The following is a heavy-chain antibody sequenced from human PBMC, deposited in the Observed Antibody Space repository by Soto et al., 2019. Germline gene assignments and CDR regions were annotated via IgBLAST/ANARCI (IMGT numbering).Heavy chain of an antibody. V-gene: IGHV4-30-2*01. J-gene: IGHJ4*02. CDR3: SRGVLV. D-gene: IGHD2-8*01. CDR2: ISPSGSP. CDR1: RGSVSSGGYS. Sequence: SETLSLTCSVSRGSVSSGGYSWSWIRQPPGKGLEWIGFISPSGSPAYNPSLKSRVTISADRSKNQISLELSFVTAADTAVYYCSRGVLVWGPRVLVTVSS.